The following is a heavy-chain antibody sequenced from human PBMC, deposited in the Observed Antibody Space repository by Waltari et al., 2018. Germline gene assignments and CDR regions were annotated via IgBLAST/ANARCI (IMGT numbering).Heavy chain of an antibody. D-gene: IGHD2-8*01. Sequence: QVQLKESGPGLVRPSETLSLTCDVSGSSISSGDYWGWIRQPPGKGLEWIGSIYHSGSSYYNPSLKSRVTISVDTSKNQFSLKLSSVTAADTAVYYCARNGLDAFDIWGQGTMVTVSS. CDR2: IYHSGSS. V-gene: IGHV4-38-2*01. J-gene: IGHJ3*02. CDR1: GSSISSGDY. CDR3: ARNGLDAFDI.